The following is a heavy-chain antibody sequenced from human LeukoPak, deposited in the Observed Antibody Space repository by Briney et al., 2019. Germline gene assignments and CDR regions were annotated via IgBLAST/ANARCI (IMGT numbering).Heavy chain of an antibody. CDR3: ARIPSTSFDY. Sequence: GASVKVSCKASGGTLSSYAISWVRQAPGQGLEWMGRIIPILGIANYAQKFQGRVTITADKSTSTAYMELSSLRSEDTAVYYCARIPSTSFDYWGQGTLVTVSS. J-gene: IGHJ4*02. CDR2: IIPILGIA. D-gene: IGHD2-2*01. CDR1: GGTLSSYA. V-gene: IGHV1-69*04.